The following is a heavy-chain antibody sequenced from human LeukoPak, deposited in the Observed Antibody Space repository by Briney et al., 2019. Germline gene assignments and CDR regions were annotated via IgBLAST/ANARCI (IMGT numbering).Heavy chain of an antibody. D-gene: IGHD3-22*01. CDR2: IYYSGST. J-gene: IGHJ4*02. V-gene: IGHV4-59*01. CDR3: ARDIGARNYYDSSGYHHYFDY. CDR1: GGSISSYY. Sequence: SETLSLTCTVSGGSISSYYWSWIRQPPGKGLEWIGYIYYSGSTNYNPSLKSRVTISVDTSKNQFSLKLSSVTAADTAVYYCARDIGARNYYDSSGYHHYFDYWGQGTLVTVSS.